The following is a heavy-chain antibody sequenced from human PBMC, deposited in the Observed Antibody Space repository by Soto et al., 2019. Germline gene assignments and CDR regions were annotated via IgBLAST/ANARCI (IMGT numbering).Heavy chain of an antibody. CDR2: ISAYNGNT. V-gene: IGHV1-18*04. Sequence: VASVKVSCKASGYTFTSYGISWVRQAPGQGLEWMGWISAYNGNTNYAQKLQGRVTMTTDTSTSTAYMELRSLRSDDTAVYYCAMSGIAAAGTGRYYYYGMDVWGQGTTVTVSS. CDR3: AMSGIAAAGTGRYYYYGMDV. J-gene: IGHJ6*02. CDR1: GYTFTSYG. D-gene: IGHD6-13*01.